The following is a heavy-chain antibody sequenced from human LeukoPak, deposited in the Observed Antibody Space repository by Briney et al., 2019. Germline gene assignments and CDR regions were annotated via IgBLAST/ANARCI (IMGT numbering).Heavy chain of an antibody. CDR2: FDPEDGET. Sequence: ASVKVSCKVSGHTLTELSMHWVRQAPGKGLEWMGGFDPEDGETIYAQKFQGRVTMTEDTSTDTAYMELSSLRSEDTAVYYCATVRAYDYDSSGYYDYWGQGTLVTVSS. CDR1: GHTLTELS. CDR3: ATVRAYDYDSSGYYDY. D-gene: IGHD3-22*01. J-gene: IGHJ4*02. V-gene: IGHV1-24*01.